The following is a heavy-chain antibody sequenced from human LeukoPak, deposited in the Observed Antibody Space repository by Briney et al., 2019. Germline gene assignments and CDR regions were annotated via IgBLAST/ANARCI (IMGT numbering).Heavy chain of an antibody. CDR1: GFTFSSYA. CDR2: ISGSGGST. J-gene: IGHJ4*02. D-gene: IGHD5-12*01. V-gene: IGHV3-23*01. CDR3: TRQPRDGYMSAGGY. Sequence: GGSLRLSCAASGFTFSSYAMSWVRQAPGKGLEWVSAISGSGGSTYYADSVKGRFTISRDNSKNTLYLQMNSLKTEDTAVYYCTRQPRDGYMSAGGYGGQGPLVTVSS.